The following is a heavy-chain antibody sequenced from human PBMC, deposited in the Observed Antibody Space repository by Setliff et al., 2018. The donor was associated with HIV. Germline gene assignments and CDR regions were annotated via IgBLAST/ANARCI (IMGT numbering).Heavy chain of an antibody. CDR2: IHYSGST. V-gene: IGHV4-39*01. CDR1: GGCIDRSNYY. CDR3: AGPQLGRGGGSNFDI. Sequence: SETLSLTCSVSGGCIDRSNYYWGWIRQSPGKGLEWIGNIHYSGSTYYNPSLKSRVTISVDTCRNQFYLDLRPVTAADTAVYYCAGPQLGRGGGSNFDIWGQGNQVTVSS. D-gene: IGHD1-1*01. J-gene: IGHJ4*02.